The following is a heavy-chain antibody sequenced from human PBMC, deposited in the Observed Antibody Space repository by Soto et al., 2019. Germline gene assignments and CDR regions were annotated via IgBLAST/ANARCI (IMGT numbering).Heavy chain of an antibody. Sequence: GGSLRLSCAASGFNFGPFWMHWVRQVPGKGLVWVSHINSDGSTIVYADSVKGRFTISRDNARSTLFLQMNSLRVEDTAVYYCARALHYYDSSGYYPFDYWGQGTLVTVSS. V-gene: IGHV3-74*01. CDR2: INSDGSTI. CDR1: GFNFGPFW. J-gene: IGHJ4*02. D-gene: IGHD3-22*01. CDR3: ARALHYYDSSGYYPFDY.